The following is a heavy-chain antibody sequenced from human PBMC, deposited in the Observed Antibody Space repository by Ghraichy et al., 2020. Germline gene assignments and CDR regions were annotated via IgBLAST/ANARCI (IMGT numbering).Heavy chain of an antibody. CDR1: GFTFSYYE. CDR2: ISSRGETT. V-gene: IGHV3-48*03. CDR3: ARDSYYDSGTYYNGYGMDV. D-gene: IGHD3-10*01. Sequence: GGSLRLSCAASGFTFSYYEMNWVRQAPGKGLEWLSYISSRGETTFYADSLKGRFTIARDNAKNSLYLLMNSLRAEDTAVYYCARDSYYDSGTYYNGYGMDVWCQGTTVTVSS. J-gene: IGHJ6*02.